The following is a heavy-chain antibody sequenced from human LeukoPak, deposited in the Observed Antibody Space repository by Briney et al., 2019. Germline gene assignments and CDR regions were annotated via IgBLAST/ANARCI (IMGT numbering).Heavy chain of an antibody. J-gene: IGHJ4*02. CDR2: INQDGSEK. CDR1: GFAFSNYW. CDR3: AKGGDYYDSSGYYYRRSGPHFDY. D-gene: IGHD3-22*01. Sequence: GGSLRLSCAVSGFAFSNYWMSWVRQAPGKGLEWVANINQDGSEKYSVDSVKGRFTISRDNSKNTLYLQMNSLRAEDTAVYYCAKGGDYYDSSGYYYRRSGPHFDYWGQGTLVIVSS. V-gene: IGHV3-7*03.